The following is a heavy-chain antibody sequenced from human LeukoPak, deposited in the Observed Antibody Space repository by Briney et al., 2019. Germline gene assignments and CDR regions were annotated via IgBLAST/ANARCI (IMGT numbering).Heavy chain of an antibody. D-gene: IGHD6-6*01. J-gene: IGHJ4*02. CDR3: ASSRSYYFDY. Sequence: SETLSLTCAVSGGSFSGYYWSWIRQPPGKGLEWIGEINHSGSTNYNPSLKSPVTISVDTSKNQFSLKLSSVTAADTAVYYCASSRSYYFDYWGQGTLVTVSS. V-gene: IGHV4-34*01. CDR2: INHSGST. CDR1: GGSFSGYY.